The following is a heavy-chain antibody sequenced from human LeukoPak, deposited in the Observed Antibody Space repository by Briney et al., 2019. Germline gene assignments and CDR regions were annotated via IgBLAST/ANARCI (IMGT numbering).Heavy chain of an antibody. CDR1: GYTFTSYG. J-gene: IGHJ4*02. V-gene: IGHV1-18*01. Sequence: ASVNVSCKSSGYTFTSYGISGVRQAPGQGLGWMGWIRDYNGNTKYAQKLQGRVTMTTDTSTSTDHMELTSLKSDDTAVYYCASRNDSSTGDYWGQGTLVTVSS. D-gene: IGHD2-2*01. CDR2: IRDYNGNT. CDR3: ASRNDSSTGDY.